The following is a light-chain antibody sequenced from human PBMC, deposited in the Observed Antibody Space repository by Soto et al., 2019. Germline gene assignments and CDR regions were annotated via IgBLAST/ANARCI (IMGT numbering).Light chain of an antibody. CDR3: QIYNSARWT. Sequence: DIQMTQSPSSLSASVGDRVTITCRASQVISNYVAWYQQKPGKVPKLLISAASTLQSGVPSRFSGSGSGTDSTLTISSLQPEDVAFYYCQIYNSARWTFGQGTKVEIK. J-gene: IGKJ1*01. CDR1: QVISNY. V-gene: IGKV1-27*01. CDR2: AAS.